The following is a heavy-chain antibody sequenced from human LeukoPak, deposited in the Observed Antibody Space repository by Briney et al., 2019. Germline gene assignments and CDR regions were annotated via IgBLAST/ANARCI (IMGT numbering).Heavy chain of an antibody. D-gene: IGHD3-22*01. CDR3: AKAREITMIVVVITALDY. V-gene: IGHV3-30*18. CDR2: ISYDGSNK. Sequence: GGSLRLSCAASGFTFSSYGMHWVRQAPGKGLEWVAVISYDGSNKYYADSVKGRFTISRDNSKNTLYLQMNSLRAEDTAVYYCAKAREITMIVVVITALDYWGQGTLVTVSS. CDR1: GFTFSSYG. J-gene: IGHJ4*02.